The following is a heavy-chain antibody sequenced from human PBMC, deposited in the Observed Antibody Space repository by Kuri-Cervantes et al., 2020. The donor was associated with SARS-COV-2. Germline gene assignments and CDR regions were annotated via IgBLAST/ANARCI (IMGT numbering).Heavy chain of an antibody. V-gene: IGHV4-39*07. Sequence: GSLRLSCTVSGGSINSSSYYWGWIRQPPGKGLEWIGSIYYSGSTYYNPSLKSRVTISVDTSKNQFSLKLSSVTAADTAVYYCARKKYIPGIAAARHNYYMDVWGKGTTVTVSS. CDR3: ARKKYIPGIAAARHNYYMDV. CDR2: IYYSGST. CDR1: GGSINSSSYY. D-gene: IGHD6-13*01. J-gene: IGHJ6*03.